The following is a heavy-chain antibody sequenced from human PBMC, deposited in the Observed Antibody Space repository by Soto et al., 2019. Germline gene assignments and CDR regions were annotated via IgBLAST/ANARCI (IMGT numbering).Heavy chain of an antibody. D-gene: IGHD3-10*01. Sequence: GGSLRLSCAVSGFTFGDYAMNWVRQAPGRGLEWVATISSMGGSTYYADSVKGRFTISRDTSNNTLYLQMNSLGAEDTAVYYCARALLGVQGTSFYYYLDDWGQGTLVTVSS. CDR1: GFTFGDYA. V-gene: IGHV3-23*01. CDR3: ARALLGVQGTSFYYYLDD. CDR2: ISSMGGST. J-gene: IGHJ4*02.